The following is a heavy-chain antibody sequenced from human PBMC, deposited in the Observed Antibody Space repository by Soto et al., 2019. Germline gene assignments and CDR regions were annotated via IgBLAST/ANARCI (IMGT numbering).Heavy chain of an antibody. Sequence: QVRLVQSGAEVKNSGASVKVSCKASGYTFTSYGFLWVRQAPGQGLEWMGWISASNGNTNYAQKLQGRVTMTTDTSTGTAYMELRRLRSEDTATYFCASVSVRYGRDGVCYPGYYCFAMDVGGQGTTVTVS. CDR1: GYTFTSYG. V-gene: IGHV1-18*01. CDR2: ISASNGNT. CDR3: ASVSVRYGRDGVCYPGYYCFAMDV. D-gene: IGHD2-8*02. J-gene: IGHJ6*02.